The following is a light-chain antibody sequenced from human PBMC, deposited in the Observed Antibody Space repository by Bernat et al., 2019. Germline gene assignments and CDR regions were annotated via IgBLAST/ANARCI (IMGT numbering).Light chain of an antibody. CDR3: SSYEGRSSLV. Sequence: QSALTQTPSASGSPGQSVTISCTGTSSDVGGYNYVSWYQQHPGKAPKLMIYEVTKRPSGVPDRFSGSKSGNTASLTVSGLQADDEADYYCSSYEGRSSLVIGGGTKRTVL. CDR1: SSDVGGYNY. V-gene: IGLV2-8*01. CDR2: EVT. J-gene: IGLJ2*01.